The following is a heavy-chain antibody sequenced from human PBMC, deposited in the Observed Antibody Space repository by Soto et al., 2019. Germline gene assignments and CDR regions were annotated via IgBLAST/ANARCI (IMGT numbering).Heavy chain of an antibody. J-gene: IGHJ6*02. CDR2: ISSSSSYI. CDR3: ARDLYPSVVVVAATPHGMDV. Sequence: GGSVGVSFSSSGVPCSGCIMNWFLQTPGTGPGWVSSISSSSSYIYYADSVKGRFTISRDNAKNSLYLQMNSLRAEDTAVYYCARDLYPSVVVVAATPHGMDVWGQGNTVNGS. D-gene: IGHD2-15*01. CDR1: GVPCSGCI. V-gene: IGHV3-21*01.